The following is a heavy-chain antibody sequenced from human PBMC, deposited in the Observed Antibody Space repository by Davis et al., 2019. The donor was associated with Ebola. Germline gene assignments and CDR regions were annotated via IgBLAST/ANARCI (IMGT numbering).Heavy chain of an antibody. CDR1: GGTFSSYA. CDR2: IIPIFGTA. Sequence: SVKVSCKASGGTFSSYAISWVRQAPGQGLEWMGGIIPIFGTANYAQKFQGRVTITADESTSTAYMELSSLRSEDTAVYYCARGGCSSTSCYGGYYYYMDVWGKGTTVTVSS. V-gene: IGHV1-69*13. CDR3: ARGGCSSTSCYGGYYYYMDV. J-gene: IGHJ6*03. D-gene: IGHD2-2*01.